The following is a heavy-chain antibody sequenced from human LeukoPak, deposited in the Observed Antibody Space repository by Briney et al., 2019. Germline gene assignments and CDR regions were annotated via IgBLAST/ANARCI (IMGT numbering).Heavy chain of an antibody. CDR2: IKQDGSEK. D-gene: IGHD5-24*01. J-gene: IGHJ4*02. V-gene: IGHV3-7*04. CDR3: ARDHLGDGYNYFDY. Sequence: GGSLRRSCAASGFTFSSYWMSWVRQAPGKGLEWVANIKQDGSEKYYVDSVKGRFTISRDNAKNSLYLQMNSLRAEDTAVYYCARDHLGDGYNYFDYWGQGTLVTVSS. CDR1: GFTFSSYW.